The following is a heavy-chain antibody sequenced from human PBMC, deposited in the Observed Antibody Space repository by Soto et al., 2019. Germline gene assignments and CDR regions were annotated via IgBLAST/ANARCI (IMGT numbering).Heavy chain of an antibody. D-gene: IGHD3-22*01. CDR1: GFTFSSYE. J-gene: IGHJ4*02. CDR2: ISSSGSTI. V-gene: IGHV3-48*03. CDR3: ARPYYYDSSGLALSWYYYDSIGYYY. Sequence: EVQLVESGGGLVQPGGSLRLSCAASGFTFSSYEMNWVRQAPGKGQEWVSYISSSGSTIYYADSVKGRFTISSDNAKNSLYMQMNSLRAADTAVYYCARPYYYDSSGLALSWYYYDSIGYYYCGQGTLVTVSS.